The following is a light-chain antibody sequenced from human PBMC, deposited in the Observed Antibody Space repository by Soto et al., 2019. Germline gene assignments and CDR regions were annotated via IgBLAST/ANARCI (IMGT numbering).Light chain of an antibody. CDR2: AAS. V-gene: IGKV1-9*01. J-gene: IGKJ4*01. CDR1: QGIYSY. Sequence: DIQLTQSPSFLSASVGDRVTITCRASQGIYSYLAWYQQKPGKAPKLLIYAASTLQSGVPSRFSGSGSGTEFTLTTSSLQAEDFVTYDCQPLKSYPQVTFGGGTKVEIK. CDR3: QPLKSYPQVT.